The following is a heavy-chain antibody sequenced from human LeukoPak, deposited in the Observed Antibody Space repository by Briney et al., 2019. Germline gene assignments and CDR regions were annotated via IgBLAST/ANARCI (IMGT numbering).Heavy chain of an antibody. J-gene: IGHJ5*02. D-gene: IGHD5-24*01. Sequence: PGGSLRLSCAASGFTFSNYWMIWVRQAQGKGLECLGNIKEDGSEKRYADSVRGRFTISRDNAQTSIYLQMNSLRAEDTAVYYCARASKPWLQLTWGQGTLVTVSS. CDR3: ARASKPWLQLT. V-gene: IGHV3-7*05. CDR1: GFTFSNYW. CDR2: IKEDGSEK.